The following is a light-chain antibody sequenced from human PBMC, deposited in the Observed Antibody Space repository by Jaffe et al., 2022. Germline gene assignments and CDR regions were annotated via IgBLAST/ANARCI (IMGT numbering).Light chain of an antibody. CDR3: QQYGTSPLT. CDR1: QSVSSSF. J-gene: IGKJ4*01. CDR2: HAS. Sequence: EIVLTQSPGTLSLSPGERATLSCRASQSVSSSFLAWYQQKPGQAPRLLMYHASSRRFGIPDRFSGSGSGTDFTLTISRLEPEDFAVYYCQQYGTSPLTFGGGTKVEIK. V-gene: IGKV3-20*01.